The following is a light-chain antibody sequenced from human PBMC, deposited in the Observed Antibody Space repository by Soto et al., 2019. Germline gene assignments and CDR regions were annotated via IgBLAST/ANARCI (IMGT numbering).Light chain of an antibody. V-gene: IGKV3-15*01. CDR3: QQYNDWRT. CDR2: AVS. CDR1: HCVNNN. Sequence: EIVMTQSPATQSVSPGERPTLRCRASHCVNNNLAWYQQKPGQAPRLLIHAVSTRATGIPARFSGSGSGTEFTLTISSLQSEDFALYYCQQYNDWRTFGQGTKVDIK. J-gene: IGKJ1*01.